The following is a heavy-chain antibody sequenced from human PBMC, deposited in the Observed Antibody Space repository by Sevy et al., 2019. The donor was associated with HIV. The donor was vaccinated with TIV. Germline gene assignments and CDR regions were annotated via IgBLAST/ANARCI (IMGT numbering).Heavy chain of an antibody. V-gene: IGHV3-30*15. D-gene: IGHD2-15*01. CDR3: AREGGHTAAWSPGNF. J-gene: IGHJ4*02. Sequence: GGSLRLSCAASGFTFNSHGFHWVRQAPGKGLEWVALISYDGRIKYYADPVKGRFIISRDDARKNLYLQMSGLRAEDTAVYYCAREGGHTAAWSPGNFWGQGTLVTVSS. CDR1: GFTFNSHG. CDR2: ISYDGRIK.